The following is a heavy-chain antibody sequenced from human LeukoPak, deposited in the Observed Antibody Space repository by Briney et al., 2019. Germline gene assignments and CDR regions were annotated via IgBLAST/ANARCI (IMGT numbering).Heavy chain of an antibody. CDR3: ARTTEGYCSSASCFGFSYSYYMDV. D-gene: IGHD2-2*01. J-gene: IGHJ6*03. Sequence: PSETLSLTCTVSGGSISSYYWSWIRQPPGKGLEWIGYIYYSGSTNYNPSLKSRVTISVDTSKNQFSLKLSSVIAADTAVYYCARTTEGYCSSASCFGFSYSYYMDVWGKGTTVTISS. V-gene: IGHV4-59*01. CDR2: IYYSGST. CDR1: GGSISSYY.